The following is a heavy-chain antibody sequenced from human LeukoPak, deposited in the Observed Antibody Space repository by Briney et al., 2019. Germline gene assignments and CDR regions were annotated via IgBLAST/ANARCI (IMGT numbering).Heavy chain of an antibody. CDR3: ARAGYSGNFRGGQYYYMDV. CDR1: GGTFSTYS. CDR2: IIPLFGTA. D-gene: IGHD1-26*01. V-gene: IGHV1-69*13. J-gene: IGHJ6*03. Sequence: SVKVSCKASGGTFSTYSISWERQAPGQGLEWMGGIIPLFGTADYAQMFQDRVTITADESTTTAYMELTSLRSEDTAVYYCARAGYSGNFRGGQYYYMDVWGTGTTVTVSS.